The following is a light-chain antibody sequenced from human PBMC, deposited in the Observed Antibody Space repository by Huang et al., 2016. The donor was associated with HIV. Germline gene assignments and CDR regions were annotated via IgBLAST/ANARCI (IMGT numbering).Light chain of an antibody. Sequence: DIQMTQSPPSLSASVGDRVTFTCRADQTITKSLHWYQQKPGKAPKLLIYTVSTLESGVPSRFSGSGSGSRFTLNIGNLQPEDFVTYYCQQSFSVPRTFG. CDR3: QQSFSVPRT. V-gene: IGKV1-39*01. CDR1: QTITKS. J-gene: IGKJ1*01. CDR2: TVS.